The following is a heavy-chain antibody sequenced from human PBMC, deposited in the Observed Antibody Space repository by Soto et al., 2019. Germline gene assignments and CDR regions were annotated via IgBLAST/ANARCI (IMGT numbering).Heavy chain of an antibody. CDR3: TTREYSGSWHDY. V-gene: IGHV3-15*07. J-gene: IGHJ4*02. D-gene: IGHD1-26*01. CDR2: IKSKTDGGTT. Sequence: EVQLVESGGGLVKPGGSLRLSCAASGFTFSNAWMNWVRQAPGKGLEWVGRIKSKTDGGTTDYAAPVKGRFTISRXXSKNTLYLQMNSMKTEDTAVYYCTTREYSGSWHDYWGQGTLVTVSS. CDR1: GFTFSNAW.